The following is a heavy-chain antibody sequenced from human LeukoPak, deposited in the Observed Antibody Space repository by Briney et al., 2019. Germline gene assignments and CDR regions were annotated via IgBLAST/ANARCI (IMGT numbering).Heavy chain of an antibody. V-gene: IGHV3-23*01. CDR1: GFSFSISW. J-gene: IGHJ3*02. Sequence: GGSLRLSCTASGFSFSISWMHWVRQAPGKGLEWVSGISGSADSTYYADSVRGRFTISRDNSKNTLYLQMNNLRAEDMAVYYCASHYDSHDAFDIWGQGTMVTVSS. CDR3: ASHYDSHDAFDI. CDR2: ISGSADST. D-gene: IGHD3-3*01.